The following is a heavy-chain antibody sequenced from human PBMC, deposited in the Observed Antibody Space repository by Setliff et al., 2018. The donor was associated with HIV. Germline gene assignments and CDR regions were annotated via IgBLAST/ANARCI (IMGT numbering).Heavy chain of an antibody. CDR2: IDWDDDK. V-gene: IGHV2-70*04. J-gene: IGHJ3*02. CDR3: ARDIAAAGPNAFDI. Sequence: SGPTLVNPTQPLTLTCTFSGFSLSTSAMRVSWIRQPPGKALEWLARIDWDDDKFYSTSLKTRLTISKDTSKNQVVLTMTNMDPVDTATYYCARDIAAAGPNAFDIWGQGTMVTVSS. CDR1: GFSLSTSAMR. D-gene: IGHD6-13*01.